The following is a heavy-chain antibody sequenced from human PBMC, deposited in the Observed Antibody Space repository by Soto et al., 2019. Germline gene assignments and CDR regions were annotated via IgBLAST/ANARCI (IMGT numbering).Heavy chain of an antibody. D-gene: IGHD3-22*01. Sequence: SETLSLTCTVSGGSISSYYWSWIRQPPGKGLEWIGYIYFRGTTNYNPSLKSRVTMSADTSKNQFSLKLNSVTAADTAVYYCARMNYYDTSGYPFDYCGQGTMVTVSS. CDR2: IYFRGTT. CDR1: GGSISSYY. J-gene: IGHJ4*02. CDR3: ARMNYYDTSGYPFDY. V-gene: IGHV4-59*01.